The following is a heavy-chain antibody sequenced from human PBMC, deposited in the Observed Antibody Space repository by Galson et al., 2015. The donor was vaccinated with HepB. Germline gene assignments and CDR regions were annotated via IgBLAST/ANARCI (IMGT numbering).Heavy chain of an antibody. D-gene: IGHD3-10*01. CDR1: GFNFSTYT. J-gene: IGHJ5*02. Sequence: SLRLSCAASGFNFSTYTMHWVRQAPGKGLEWLAFISYTGNNKYYADSVKGRFTISRDNSGSTLYLQINALRPGDTAVYYCARASGFAETLGWFDPWGQGTLVTVSS. CDR3: ARASGFAETLGWFDP. V-gene: IGHV3-30-3*01. CDR2: ISYTGNNK.